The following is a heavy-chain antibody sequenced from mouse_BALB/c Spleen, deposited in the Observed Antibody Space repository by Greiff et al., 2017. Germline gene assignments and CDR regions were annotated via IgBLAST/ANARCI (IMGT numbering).Heavy chain of an antibody. Sequence: QVQLQQPGAELVKPGASVKLSCKASGYTFTSYWMHWVKQRPGQGLEWIGEINPSNGRTNYNEKFKSKATLTVDKSSSTAYMQLSSLTSEDSAVYYCARSEGIYAMDYWGQGTSVTVSS. D-gene: IGHD3-3*01. CDR2: INPSNGRT. CDR1: GYTFTSYW. V-gene: IGHV1S81*02. J-gene: IGHJ4*01. CDR3: ARSEGIYAMDY.